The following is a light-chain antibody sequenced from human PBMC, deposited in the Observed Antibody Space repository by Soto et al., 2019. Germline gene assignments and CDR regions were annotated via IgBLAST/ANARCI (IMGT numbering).Light chain of an antibody. CDR2: EVS. V-gene: IGLV2-23*02. Sequence: QSALTQPASVSGSPGQSITISCTGTSSDVGSYSLVSWYQQHPGKAPKLMIYEVSKRPSGISNRFSGSKSGNTASLTISGLQAEDEADYCCCSYAGIRVFGGGTKLTVL. CDR3: CSYAGIRV. CDR1: SSDVGSYSL. J-gene: IGLJ3*02.